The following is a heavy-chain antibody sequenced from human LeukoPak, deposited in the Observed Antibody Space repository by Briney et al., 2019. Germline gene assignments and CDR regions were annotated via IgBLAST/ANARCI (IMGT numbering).Heavy chain of an antibody. CDR3: TRAGRIYYSYYLDV. CDR2: IRSKAYGGTI. V-gene: IGHV3-49*04. Sequence: GGSLRLSCAASGFTFSSYAMNWVRQAPGKGLECVGYIRSKAYGGTIDYAPSVKGRFTISRDDSKSIAYLQMNSLKTEDTAVYYCTRAGRIYYSYYLDVWGRGTTVTVSS. J-gene: IGHJ6*03. CDR1: GFTFSSYA.